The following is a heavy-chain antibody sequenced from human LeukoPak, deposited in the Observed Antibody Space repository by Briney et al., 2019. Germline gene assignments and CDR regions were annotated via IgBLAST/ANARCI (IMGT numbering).Heavy chain of an antibody. CDR2: IYPGDSDT. CDR3: ARRGEAMDPFDY. CDR1: GSRFTSYW. J-gene: IGHJ4*02. Sequence: GESLQISCKASGSRFTSYWIGWVRQIPGKGLEWMGIIYPGDSDTRYSPSFQGQVTISADKSINTAYLQWSSLKASDTAIYYCARRGEAMDPFDYWGQGTLVTVSS. V-gene: IGHV5-51*01. D-gene: IGHD5-18*01.